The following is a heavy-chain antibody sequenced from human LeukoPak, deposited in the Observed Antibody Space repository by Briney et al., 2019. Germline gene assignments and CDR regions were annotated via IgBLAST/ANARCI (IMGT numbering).Heavy chain of an antibody. CDR2: IYSGDNT. CDR1: GFTVSTNY. CDR3: GGITRYYFDY. D-gene: IGHD4-23*01. V-gene: IGHV3-66*01. Sequence: GGSLRLSCTASGFTVSTNYMSWVRQAPGKGMEWVSLIYSGDNTYYADSVKGRFTISRDNSKNTLYLQMNSLRAEDTAVYYCGGITRYYFDYWGQGTLVTVSS. J-gene: IGHJ4*02.